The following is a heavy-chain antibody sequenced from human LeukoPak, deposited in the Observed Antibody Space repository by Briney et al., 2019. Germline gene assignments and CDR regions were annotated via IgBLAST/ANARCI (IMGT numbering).Heavy chain of an antibody. Sequence: GASVKVSCKASGGTFSSYAISWVRQASGQGLEWMGRIIPILGIANYAQKFQGRVTITADKSTSTAYMELSSLRSEDTAVYYCARDEFNYYDSSGYCLGYWGQGTLVTVSS. CDR3: ARDEFNYYDSSGYCLGY. D-gene: IGHD3-22*01. V-gene: IGHV1-69*04. J-gene: IGHJ4*02. CDR2: IIPILGIA. CDR1: GGTFSSYA.